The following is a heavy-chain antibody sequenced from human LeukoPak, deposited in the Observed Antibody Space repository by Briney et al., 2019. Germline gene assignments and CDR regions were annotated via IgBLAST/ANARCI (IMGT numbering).Heavy chain of an antibody. CDR1: GGSFSGYY. D-gene: IGHD4-17*01. V-gene: IGHV4-34*01. CDR3: ARSTAVTIFDY. J-gene: IGHJ4*02. CDR2: INHSGST. Sequence: SETLSLTCAVYGGSFSGYYWSWIRQPPGKGLEWIGEINHSGSTNHNPSLKSRVTISVDTSKNQFSLKLSSVTAADTAVYYCARSTAVTIFDYWGQGTLVTVSS.